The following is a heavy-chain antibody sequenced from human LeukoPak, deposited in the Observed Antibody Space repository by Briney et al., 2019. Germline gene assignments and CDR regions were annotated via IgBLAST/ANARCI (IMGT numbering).Heavy chain of an antibody. V-gene: IGHV3-74*01. J-gene: IGHJ4*02. D-gene: IGHD5-24*01. Sequence: GGSLRLSCATSGFAFSSYWMLWVRQAPGKGLVWVSRSGDGSTTTYADSVKGRFTISRDNTKNILYLEMNSLRAEDTAIYYCAKAGDGYNLFDYWGQGTLVTVSS. CDR1: GFAFSSYW. CDR2: SGDGSTT. CDR3: AKAGDGYNLFDY.